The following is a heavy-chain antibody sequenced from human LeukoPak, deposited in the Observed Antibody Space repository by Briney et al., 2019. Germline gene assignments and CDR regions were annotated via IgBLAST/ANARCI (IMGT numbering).Heavy chain of an antibody. Sequence: SETLSLTCTVSGGSISSSSYYWGWIRQPPGKGLEWIGSIYYSGSTYYNPSLKSRVTISVDTSKNQFSLKLSSVTAADTAVYYCARRDYYYYMDVWGKGTTVTISS. CDR2: IYYSGST. V-gene: IGHV4-39*01. D-gene: IGHD5-24*01. CDR1: GGSISSSSYY. CDR3: ARRDYYYYMDV. J-gene: IGHJ6*03.